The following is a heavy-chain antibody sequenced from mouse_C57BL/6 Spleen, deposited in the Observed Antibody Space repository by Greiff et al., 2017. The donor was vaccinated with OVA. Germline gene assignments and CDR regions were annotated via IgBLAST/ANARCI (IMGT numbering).Heavy chain of an antibody. CDR1: GYTFTSYG. Sequence: VKVVESGAELARPGASVKLSCKASGYTFTSYGISWVKQRTGQGLEWIGEIYPRSGNTYYNEKFKGKATLTADKSSSTAYMELRSLTSEDSAVYFCARSDSSDFAYWGQGTLVTVSA. CDR2: IYPRSGNT. CDR3: ARSDSSDFAY. D-gene: IGHD3-2*02. J-gene: IGHJ3*01. V-gene: IGHV1-81*01.